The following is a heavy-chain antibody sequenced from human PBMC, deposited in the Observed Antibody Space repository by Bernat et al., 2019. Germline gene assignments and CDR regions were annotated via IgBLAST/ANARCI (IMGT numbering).Heavy chain of an antibody. D-gene: IGHD1-26*01. CDR3: ARDGWELFKFWCDP. V-gene: IGHV1-69*04. Sequence: QVQLVQSGAEVKKPGSSVKVSCKASGGTFSSYAISWVRQAPGQGLEWMGRIIPILGIANYAQKYQGRVTITADKSTSTAYMERSSMRSEDTAVYYCARDGWELFKFWCDPWGQGTLVTVSS. CDR2: IIPILGIA. J-gene: IGHJ5*02. CDR1: GGTFSSYA.